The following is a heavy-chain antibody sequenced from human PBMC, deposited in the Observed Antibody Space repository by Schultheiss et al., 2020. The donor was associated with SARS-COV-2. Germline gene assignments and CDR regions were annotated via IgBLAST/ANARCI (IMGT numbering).Heavy chain of an antibody. CDR2: IYYSGTT. Sequence: SETLSLTCTVSGDSIASRSHYWGWIRQPPGKGLEWIASIYYSGTTYYNPSLKRRITISVDTSKNAFSLNMSSINDADTGVYFCARFGGSKSGYLPGLNWGQGTRVTVSS. CDR3: ARFGGSKSGYLPGLN. CDR1: GDSIASRSHY. J-gene: IGHJ4*02. D-gene: IGHD3-22*01. V-gene: IGHV4-39*02.